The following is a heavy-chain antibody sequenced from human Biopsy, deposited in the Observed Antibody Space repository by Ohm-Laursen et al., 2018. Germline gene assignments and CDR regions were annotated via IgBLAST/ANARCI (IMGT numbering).Heavy chain of an antibody. CDR2: INPHSGTT. V-gene: IGHV1-2*02. J-gene: IGHJ1*01. Sequence: ASVKVSCKASGYTFTGQYLHWVRQVPGQGLEWMGWINPHSGTTKFAQDFQGRVTMTRDTSITTAYMELRRLRSDDTAVYYCAKGQDLRGGAEYFQHWGQGALVTVPS. CDR3: AKGQDLRGGAEYFQH. D-gene: IGHD2-15*01. CDR1: GYTFTGQY.